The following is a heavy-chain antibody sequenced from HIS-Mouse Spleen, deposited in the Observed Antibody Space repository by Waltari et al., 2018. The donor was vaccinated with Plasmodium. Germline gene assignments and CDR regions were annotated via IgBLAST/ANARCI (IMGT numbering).Heavy chain of an antibody. V-gene: IGHV4-34*01. J-gene: IGHJ4*02. Sequence: QVQLQQWGAGLLKPSETLSLTCAVYGGSFSGYYWSWIGQHPGKGLEWIGEINHSGSHNSNPSLKSRVIISVDTSNNQFALKLSSVTAADTAVYYWARGRRIVVVTAPRGFFDYWGQGTLVTVSS. D-gene: IGHD2-21*02. CDR3: ARGRRIVVVTAPRGFFDY. CDR1: GGSFSGYY. CDR2: INHSGSH.